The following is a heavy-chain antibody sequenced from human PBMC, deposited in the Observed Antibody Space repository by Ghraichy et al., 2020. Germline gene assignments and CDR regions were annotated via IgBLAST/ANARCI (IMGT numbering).Heavy chain of an antibody. CDR1: GGTFSGYQ. Sequence: SETLSLTCAVYGGTFSGYQWTWIRQPPGEGLEWIGDINHSGSTNYNVSLKSRVIISLDTSKNQFSLKLRSVTAADTAVYYCARATIRDGMDVWDQGTTVTVSS. J-gene: IGHJ6*02. V-gene: IGHV4-34*01. D-gene: IGHD5-24*01. CDR3: ARATIRDGMDV. CDR2: INHSGST.